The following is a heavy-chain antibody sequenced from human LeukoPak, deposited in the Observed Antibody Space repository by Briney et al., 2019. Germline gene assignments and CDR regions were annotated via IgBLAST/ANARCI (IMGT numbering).Heavy chain of an antibody. CDR3: AKEHYGDYVLPSMDV. J-gene: IGHJ6*02. CDR1: GFAFSSYA. CDR2: ISASGGST. D-gene: IGHD4-17*01. V-gene: IGHV3-23*01. Sequence: GGSLRLSCAASGFAFSSYAMNWVRQAPGKGLEWVSAISASGGSTYYADSVKGRFTISRDNSKNTLYLQMNSLRAEDTAVYYCAKEHYGDYVLPSMDVWGQGTTVTVSS.